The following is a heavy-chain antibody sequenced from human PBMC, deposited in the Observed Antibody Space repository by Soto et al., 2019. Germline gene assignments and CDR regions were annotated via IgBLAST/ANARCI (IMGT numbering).Heavy chain of an antibody. D-gene: IGHD2-15*01. V-gene: IGHV1-69*01. J-gene: IGHJ6*02. Sequence: QVQLVQSGAEVKKPGSSVKVSCKAPGGTFSSYAISWVRQAPGQGLEWMGGIIPIFGTAKYAQKFQGRVTITADESTRAGYMALSSPRSEDTAVYYCARSQGGSSSLDIYYYYYYGMDVWGQGTTVTVSS. CDR2: IIPIFGTA. CDR1: GGTFSSYA. CDR3: ARSQGGSSSLDIYYYYYYGMDV.